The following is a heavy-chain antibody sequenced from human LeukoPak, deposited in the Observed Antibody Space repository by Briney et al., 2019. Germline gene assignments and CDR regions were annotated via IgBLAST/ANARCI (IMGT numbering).Heavy chain of an antibody. J-gene: IGHJ4*02. CDR3: ARAYTDYAEGGY. CDR1: GFKFSDHY. Sequence: GGSQRLSCAASGFKFSDHYIDWVRQAPGKGLEWVGRSRNKASSYTTEYAASVEGRFTISRDVSESPLYLQLNSLRVDDTAVYYCARAYTDYAEGGYWGQGTLITVSS. CDR2: SRNKASSYTT. D-gene: IGHD5-12*01. V-gene: IGHV3-72*01.